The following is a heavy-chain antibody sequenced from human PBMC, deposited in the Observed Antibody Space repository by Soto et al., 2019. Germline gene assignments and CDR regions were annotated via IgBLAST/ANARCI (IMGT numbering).Heavy chain of an antibody. CDR1: GFTFSSYW. V-gene: IGHV3-7*01. D-gene: IGHD6-13*01. CDR3: ARARGRYSSSWYYFDY. CDR2: IKQDGSEK. Sequence: GGSLRLSCAASGFTFSSYWMSWVRQAPGKGLEWVANIKQDGSEKYYVDSVKGRFTISRDNAKNSLYLQMNSLRAEDTAVYYCARARGRYSSSWYYFDYWGQGTLVTV. J-gene: IGHJ4*02.